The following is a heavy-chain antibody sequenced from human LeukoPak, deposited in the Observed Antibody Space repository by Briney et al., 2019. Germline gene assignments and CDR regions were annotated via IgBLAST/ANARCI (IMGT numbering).Heavy chain of an antibody. Sequence: GGSLRLSCAASGFMLSSTWMHWVRQAPGKGLEWVSGISGSGGSTYYADSVKGRFTISRDNSKNTLYLQMNSLTDEDTAVYYCAKKWGVGTTTLDYFDYWGQGTLVTVSS. CDR2: ISGSGGST. CDR1: GFMLSSTW. D-gene: IGHD1-26*01. CDR3: AKKWGVGTTTLDYFDY. V-gene: IGHV3-23*01. J-gene: IGHJ4*02.